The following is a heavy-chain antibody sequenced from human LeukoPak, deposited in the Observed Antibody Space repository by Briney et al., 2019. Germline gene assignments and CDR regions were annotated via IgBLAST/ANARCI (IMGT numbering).Heavy chain of an antibody. V-gene: IGHV3-53*01. CDR3: AREKGRGVISPYYDC. CDR2: IYSDGST. D-gene: IGHD3-10*01. J-gene: IGHJ4*02. CDR1: EFIVSINY. Sequence: GGSLRLSCAASEFIVSINYMSWVRQSPGKGLEWVSVIYSDGSTYYEDSVKGRFTISRDTSKNTLSLQMSSLRVEDTAVYFCAREKGRGVISPYYDCWGQGTLVTVSS.